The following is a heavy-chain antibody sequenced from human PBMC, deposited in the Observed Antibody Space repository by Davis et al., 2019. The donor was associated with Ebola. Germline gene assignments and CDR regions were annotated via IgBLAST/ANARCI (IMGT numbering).Heavy chain of an antibody. CDR2: IYTGDSDT. Sequence: GESLKISCKDSGNRLSSHWIGWVRQLPGKGLDWMGIIYTGDSDTRYSPSFRGQVTISADKSMKTAFLQWSSLKASDSGMYYCASLRRTITGMDDGFDIWGQGTMVTVSS. CDR1: GNRLSSHW. CDR3: ASLRRTITGMDDGFDI. V-gene: IGHV5-51*01. J-gene: IGHJ3*02. D-gene: IGHD2-8*02.